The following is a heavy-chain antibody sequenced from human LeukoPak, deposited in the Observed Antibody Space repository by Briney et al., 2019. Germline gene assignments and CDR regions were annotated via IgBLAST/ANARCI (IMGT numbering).Heavy chain of an antibody. CDR2: IYYSGST. CDR1: GGSISSHY. J-gene: IGHJ6*02. D-gene: IGHD4-23*01. CDR3: ARVGGGNHWTNYYYYYGMDV. V-gene: IGHV4-59*11. Sequence: SETLSLTCTVSGGSISSHYWSWIRQPPGKGLEWIGYIYYSGSTNYNPSLKSRVTISVDTSKNQFSLKLSSVAAADTAVYYCARVGGGNHWTNYYYYYGMDVWGQGTTVTVSS.